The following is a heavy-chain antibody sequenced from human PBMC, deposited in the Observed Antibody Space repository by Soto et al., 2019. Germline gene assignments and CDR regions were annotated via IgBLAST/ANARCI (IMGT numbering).Heavy chain of an antibody. Sequence: QLQLQESGPGLVKPSETLSLTCSVSDGSFSSSYYWGWLRQAPGKGLEWLGNIYYSGHTYYNLSLKSRFAMSVDTSKNQFSLTLTSVTAADTAVYYCARYFLRGRFFDSWGQGTLVTVSS. CDR2: IYYSGHT. V-gene: IGHV4-39*01. D-gene: IGHD3-10*01. J-gene: IGHJ4*02. CDR3: ARYFLRGRFFDS. CDR1: DGSFSSSYY.